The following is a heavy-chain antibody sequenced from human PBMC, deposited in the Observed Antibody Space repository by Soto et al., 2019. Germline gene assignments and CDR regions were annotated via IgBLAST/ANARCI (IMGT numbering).Heavy chain of an antibody. CDR3: ARLNGYCISTNCHGYYGMDV. CDR2: IYSSENT. Sequence: SETLSLTCTVSGDSVSNHSYSLSCIRQSPGKGLEWIGTIYSSENTYYNPSLLSRVTISVDTSKNEFSLRLSSVTAADTAVYYCARLNGYCISTNCHGYYGMDVWGQGTTVTVSS. J-gene: IGHJ6*02. CDR1: GDSVSNHSYS. V-gene: IGHV4-39*01. D-gene: IGHD2-2*03.